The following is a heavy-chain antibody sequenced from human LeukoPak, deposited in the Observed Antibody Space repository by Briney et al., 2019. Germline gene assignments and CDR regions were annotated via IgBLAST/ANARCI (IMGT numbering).Heavy chain of an antibody. V-gene: IGHV1-8*01. CDR2: INFNSGAT. Sequence: ASVKVSCKASGNPFSTHDINWVRQATGQGLEWMGWINFNSGATGYARKFQGRVAMTRDTSISTGYMELSSLRFEDTAVYYCVTTRRLPLLGFDSWGQGTLVTVSS. CDR3: VTTRRLPLLGFDS. D-gene: IGHD2-15*01. J-gene: IGHJ5*01. CDR1: GNPFSTHD.